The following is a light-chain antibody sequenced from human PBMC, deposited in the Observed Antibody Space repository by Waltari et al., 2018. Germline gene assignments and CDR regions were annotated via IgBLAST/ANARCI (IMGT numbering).Light chain of an antibody. V-gene: IGLV4-69*01. CDR1: SGHSNYA. J-gene: IGLJ2*01. CDR2: VHSGGTQ. CDR3: QTWGTGVHVV. Sequence: VVLTQSPSASASRGASVKLTCTLSSGHSNYAIACHQQQPGKGPRFLMKVHSGGTQFKGDGIPDRFTGSSSGSERYLTISSLQSDDEADYYCQTWGTGVHVVFGGGTKLTVL.